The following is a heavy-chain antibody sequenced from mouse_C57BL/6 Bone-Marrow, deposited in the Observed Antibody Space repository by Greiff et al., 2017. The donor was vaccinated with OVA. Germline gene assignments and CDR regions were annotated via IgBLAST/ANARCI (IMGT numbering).Heavy chain of an antibody. CDR3: ARRIYYYGSYAMDY. D-gene: IGHD1-1*01. CDR1: GYTFTSYW. J-gene: IGHJ4*01. Sequence: QVHVKQPGAELVMPGASVKLSCKASGYTFTSYWMHWVKQRPGQGLEWIGEIDPSDSYTNYNQKFKGKSTLTVDKSSSTAYMQLSSLTSEDSAVYYSARRIYYYGSYAMDYWGQGTSVTVSS. V-gene: IGHV1-69*01. CDR2: IDPSDSYT.